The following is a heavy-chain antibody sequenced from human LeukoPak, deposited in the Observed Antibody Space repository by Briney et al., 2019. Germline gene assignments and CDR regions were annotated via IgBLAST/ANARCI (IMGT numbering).Heavy chain of an antibody. J-gene: IGHJ4*02. V-gene: IGHV3-33*01. CDR2: IWYDGSKT. CDR1: GFTFSSNG. D-gene: IGHD3-10*01. CDR3: ARLMGSYLDY. Sequence: GGSLRLSCAASGFTFSSNGMHWVRQAPGKGLEWVALIWYDGSKTYYADSVRGRFTISRDNSKNTLSLQMNSLRAEDTAVYYCARLMGSYLDYWGQGTLVTVSS.